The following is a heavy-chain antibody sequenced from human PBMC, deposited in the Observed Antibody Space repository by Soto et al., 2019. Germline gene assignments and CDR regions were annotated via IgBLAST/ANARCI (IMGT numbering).Heavy chain of an antibody. CDR3: ARDDAFDNENGFDM. J-gene: IGHJ3*02. D-gene: IGHD3-3*02. Sequence: HPGGSLTLCCAVSGFLFSFYGFHWVRQSPGKGLEWLGVIVSDGSAIYHADSLEGRFFISRDNSKDILYLQMNSLRVEDTAVYYCARDDAFDNENGFDMWGQGTMVTVAS. CDR1: GFLFSFYG. V-gene: IGHV3-33*01. CDR2: IVSDGSAI.